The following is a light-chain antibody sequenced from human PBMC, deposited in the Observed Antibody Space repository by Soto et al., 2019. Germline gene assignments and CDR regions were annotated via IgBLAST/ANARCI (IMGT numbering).Light chain of an antibody. Sequence: EIVLTQSPGTLSLSPGERATLSCRASQSISSTYLAWYQQKPGQAPRLLIYGASSRATGIPDTFSGSGSETDFTLTISRLEPEDFAMYYCQQYGSSPGTVGQGTKVEI. CDR3: QQYGSSPGT. CDR2: GAS. CDR1: QSISSTY. J-gene: IGKJ1*01. V-gene: IGKV3-20*01.